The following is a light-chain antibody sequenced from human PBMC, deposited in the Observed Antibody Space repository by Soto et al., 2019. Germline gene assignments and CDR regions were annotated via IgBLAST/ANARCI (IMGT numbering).Light chain of an antibody. CDR2: GAS. CDR1: QNVYSNS. J-gene: IGKJ1*01. CDR3: HQTSRSPWT. V-gene: IGKV3-20*01. Sequence: EIVLTQSPGTLSLSPGERATLSCKASQNVYSNSLSWYQQKPGQAPRLLIYGASSRATGIPDRFSGSGSGTDFTLTISRLEPEDFAVYFCHQTSRSPWTFGKGTKVDIK.